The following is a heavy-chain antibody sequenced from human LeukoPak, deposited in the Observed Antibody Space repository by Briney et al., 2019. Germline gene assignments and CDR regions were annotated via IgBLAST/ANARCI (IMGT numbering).Heavy chain of an antibody. D-gene: IGHD3-22*01. J-gene: IGHJ4*02. Sequence: SVKVSCKASGGTFSSYDISWVRQAPGQGLEWMGRIIPIFGIANYAQKFQGRVTITADKSTSTAYMELSSLRSEDTAVYYCARDRDSSGGAFDYRGQGTLVTVSS. CDR1: GGTFSSYD. CDR2: IIPIFGIA. CDR3: ARDRDSSGGAFDY. V-gene: IGHV1-69*04.